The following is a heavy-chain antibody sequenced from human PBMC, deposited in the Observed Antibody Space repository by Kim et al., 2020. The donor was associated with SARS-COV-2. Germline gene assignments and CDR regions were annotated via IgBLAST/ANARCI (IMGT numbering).Heavy chain of an antibody. CDR2: IYPGDSDT. V-gene: IGHV5-51*01. CDR3: ARVRSVGYDNYYYYGMDV. J-gene: IGHJ6*02. Sequence: GESLKISCKDSGYSFTNYWIAWVRQMPGKGLEWMGIIYPGDSDTRYSPSFQGQVTISADKSISTAYLQWSSLKAPDTAMYYCARVRSVGYDNYYYYGMDVWGQGTTVTVSS. CDR1: GYSFTNYW. D-gene: IGHD2-2*01.